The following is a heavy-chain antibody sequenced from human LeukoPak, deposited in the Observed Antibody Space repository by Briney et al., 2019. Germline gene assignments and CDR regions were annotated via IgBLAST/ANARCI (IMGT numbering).Heavy chain of an antibody. CDR1: GSPFTSYG. V-gene: IGHV1-18*01. Sequence: EASVKVSCKASGSPFTSYGISWVRQAPGQGLEWMGWISSYNGNTNYAQKLQGRVTMTTDTSTSTAYIELRSLRSDDTAVYYCARDYLEAAGTQILGFWGQGTLVTVSS. D-gene: IGHD6-13*01. J-gene: IGHJ4*02. CDR2: ISSYNGNT. CDR3: ARDYLEAAGTQILGF.